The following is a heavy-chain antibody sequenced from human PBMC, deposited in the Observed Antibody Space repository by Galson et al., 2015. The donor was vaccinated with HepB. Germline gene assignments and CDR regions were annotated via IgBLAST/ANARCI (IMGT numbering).Heavy chain of an antibody. Sequence: SLRLSCAASGFTFSSYWMHWVRQAPGKGLVWVSRINSDGSSTSYADSVKGRFTISRDNAKNTLYLQMNSLRAEDTAVYYCARDCGGDCYWEYYFDYWGQGTLVTVSS. CDR2: INSDGSST. J-gene: IGHJ4*02. V-gene: IGHV3-74*01. CDR1: GFTFSSYW. D-gene: IGHD2-21*02. CDR3: ARDCGGDCYWEYYFDY.